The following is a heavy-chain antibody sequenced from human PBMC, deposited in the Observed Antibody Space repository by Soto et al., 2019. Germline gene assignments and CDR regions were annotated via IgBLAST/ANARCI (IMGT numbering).Heavy chain of an antibody. CDR2: ISYDGSNK. CDR1: GFTFNNYA. CDR3: ARDGVDIVATIQLDY. Sequence: QVQLVESGGGVVQPGRSLRLSCAASGFTFNNYAMHWVRQAPGKGLEWVAVISYDGSNKYYVDSVKGRFTISRDNSKNTLYLQMNSLRAEDTAVYYCARDGVDIVATIQLDYWGQGTLVTVSS. V-gene: IGHV3-30-3*01. D-gene: IGHD5-12*01. J-gene: IGHJ4*02.